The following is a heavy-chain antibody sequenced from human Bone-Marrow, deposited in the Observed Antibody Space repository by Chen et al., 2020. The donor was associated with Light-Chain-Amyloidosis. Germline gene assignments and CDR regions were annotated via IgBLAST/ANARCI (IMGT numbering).Heavy chain of an antibody. CDR2: IYPDDSDA. CDR3: ARRRDGYNFDY. CDR1: GYTFPNYW. D-gene: IGHD2-21*01. Sequence: EVKKPGESLKISCKGSGYTFPNYWIGWVRQMPGKGLEWMGVIYPDDSDARYSPSFEGQVTISADKSITTAXXXXXXXXASXXXMYYCARRRDGYNFDYWGQGTLVTVSS. J-gene: IGHJ4*02. V-gene: IGHV5-51*01.